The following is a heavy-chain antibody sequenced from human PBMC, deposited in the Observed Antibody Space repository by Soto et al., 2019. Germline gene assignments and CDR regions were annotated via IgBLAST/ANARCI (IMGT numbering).Heavy chain of an antibody. J-gene: IGHJ4*02. CDR3: ARDPMTLDY. CDR2: ISSSSSTI. Sequence: PGGSLRLSCAASGFTFSSYSMNWVRQAPGKGLEWVSYISSSSSTIYYADSVKGRFTISRDNAKNSLYLQMNGLRAEDTAVYYCARDPMTLDYWGQGTLVTVSS. CDR1: GFTFSSYS. V-gene: IGHV3-48*01.